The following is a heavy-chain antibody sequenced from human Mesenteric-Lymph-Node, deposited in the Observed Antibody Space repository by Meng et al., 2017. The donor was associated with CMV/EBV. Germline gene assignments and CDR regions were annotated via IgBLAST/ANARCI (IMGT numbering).Heavy chain of an antibody. CDR2: IRYDGSNK. CDR3: AKHRGDSSGWYVGDYFDY. V-gene: IGHV3-30*02. Sequence: GESLKISCAASGLTFNRYGMQWVRQAPGKGLEWVAFIRYDGSNKYYEDSVKGRFTISRDNPKNTLYLQMNSRKAEDTAIYYCAKHRGDSSGWYVGDYFDYWGQGTLVTVSS. J-gene: IGHJ4*02. CDR1: GLTFNRYG. D-gene: IGHD6-19*01.